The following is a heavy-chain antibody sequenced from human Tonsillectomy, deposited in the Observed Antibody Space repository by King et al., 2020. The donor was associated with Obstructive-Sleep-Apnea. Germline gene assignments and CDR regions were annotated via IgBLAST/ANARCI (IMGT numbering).Heavy chain of an antibody. V-gene: IGHV3-74*01. D-gene: IGHD3-10*01. CDR1: GFTFSSYW. CDR3: ARENGYYGPGAFDI. J-gene: IGHJ3*02. CDR2: INSDGIST. Sequence: LQLVESGGGLVQPGGSLRLSCVASGFTFSSYWMHWVRQAPGKGLVWVARINSDGISTSYVDSVKGRFTISRDNAKNTLYLQMNSLRAEDTAVYYCARENGYYGPGAFDIWGQGTMVTVSS.